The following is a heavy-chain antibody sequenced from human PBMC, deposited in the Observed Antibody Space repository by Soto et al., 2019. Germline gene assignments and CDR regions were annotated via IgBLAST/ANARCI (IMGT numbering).Heavy chain of an antibody. V-gene: IGHV1-69*12. D-gene: IGHD6-13*01. Sequence: QVQLVQSGAEVKKPGSSVKVSCKASGGTFSSYAISWVRQAPGQGLEWMGGIIPIFGTANYAQKFQGRVTITADESTSTDYMELSSLRSEDTAVYYCARGGIAAAGPYNWFDPWGQGTLVTVSS. CDR3: ARGGIAAAGPYNWFDP. J-gene: IGHJ5*02. CDR2: IIPIFGTA. CDR1: GGTFSSYA.